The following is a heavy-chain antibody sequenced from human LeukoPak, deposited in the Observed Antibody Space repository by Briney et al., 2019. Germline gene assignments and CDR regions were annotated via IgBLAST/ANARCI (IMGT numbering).Heavy chain of an antibody. J-gene: IGHJ4*02. D-gene: IGHD3-10*01. CDR3: ASGGRITMVRGVY. CDR1: GGSFSGYY. CDR2: INHSGST. Sequence: PPETLSLTCAVYGGSFSGYYWSWIRQPPGKGLEWIGEINHSGSTNYNPSLKSRVTISVDTSKNQFSLKLSSVTAADTAVYYCASGGRITMVRGVYWGQGTLVTVSS. V-gene: IGHV4-34*01.